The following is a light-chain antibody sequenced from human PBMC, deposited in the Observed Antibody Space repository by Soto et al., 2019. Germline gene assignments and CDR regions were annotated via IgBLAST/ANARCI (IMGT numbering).Light chain of an antibody. CDR1: QDISNY. J-gene: IGKJ5*01. CDR3: QQYDNLPSIT. Sequence: DIQMTQSPSSLSASVGDRVTITCQASQDISNYLNWYQQKPGKAPKPLIYDASNLETGVPSRLSGSGSGTEFTFPISSLQPEDIATYYCQQYDNLPSITFGQGTRLEIK. CDR2: DAS. V-gene: IGKV1-33*01.